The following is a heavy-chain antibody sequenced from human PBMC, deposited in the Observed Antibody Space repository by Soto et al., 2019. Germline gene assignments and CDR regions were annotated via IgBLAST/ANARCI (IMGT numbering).Heavy chain of an antibody. V-gene: IGHV1-69*18. CDR1: GGTFSLLF. Sequence: QVHVVQSGAEVKRPGSSVKVSCKASGGTFSLLFMGWVGRPPGQGLEGMGRTISIFGSSISAQKFQHRVSMTADSSTGTAYMELKNLTSEDTGVYFCVAYCSGGTCSGPPYGLDVWGRGTTVIVSS. CDR3: VAYCSGGTCSGPPYGLDV. CDR2: TISIFGSS. J-gene: IGHJ6*02. D-gene: IGHD2-15*01.